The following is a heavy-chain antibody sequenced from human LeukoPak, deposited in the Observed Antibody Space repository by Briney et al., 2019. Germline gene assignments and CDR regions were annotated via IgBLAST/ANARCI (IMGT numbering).Heavy chain of an antibody. CDR1: GFTFSNYA. CDR3: AKGRHDYASGYFDY. D-gene: IGHD4-17*01. Sequence: GGSLRLSCAASGFTFSNYAMSWVRQAPGKGLQWVSVISGSGGSTYYTDSVKGRFAISRDNSKNTLYLQMNSLRAEDTAVYYCAKGRHDYASGYFDYWGQGTLVTVSS. V-gene: IGHV3-23*01. J-gene: IGHJ4*02. CDR2: ISGSGGST.